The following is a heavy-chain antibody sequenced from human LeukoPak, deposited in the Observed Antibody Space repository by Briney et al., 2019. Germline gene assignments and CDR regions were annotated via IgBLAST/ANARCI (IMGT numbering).Heavy chain of an antibody. Sequence: SETLSLTCTVSGNSISSGDYYWSWIRQHPGKGLEWIAYIFYTGSTHYNPSLKSRVTISVDTSKNQFSLRLSSVTAADTAVYYCARDFPGGAATGKYYYYGVDVWGKGTTVTVSS. CDR1: GNSISSGDYY. D-gene: IGHD6-13*01. V-gene: IGHV4-31*03. CDR3: ARDFPGGAATGKYYYYGVDV. J-gene: IGHJ6*04. CDR2: IFYTGST.